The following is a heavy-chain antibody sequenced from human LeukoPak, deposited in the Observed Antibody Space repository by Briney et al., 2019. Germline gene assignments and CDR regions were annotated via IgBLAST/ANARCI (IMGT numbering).Heavy chain of an antibody. CDR2: INSDGRST. Sequence: PGGSLRLSCAASGFTFSSYWMHWVRQAPGKGLVWVSRINSDGRSTTDAGSVKGRFTISRDNAKNTLYLQMNSLRVEDTAVYYCASQAYGGKAMGYWGQGTLVSVSS. CDR3: ASQAYGGKAMGY. CDR1: GFTFSSYW. D-gene: IGHD4-23*01. J-gene: IGHJ4*02. V-gene: IGHV3-74*03.